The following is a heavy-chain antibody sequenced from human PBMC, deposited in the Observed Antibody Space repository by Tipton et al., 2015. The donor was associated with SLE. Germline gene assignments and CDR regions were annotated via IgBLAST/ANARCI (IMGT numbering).Heavy chain of an antibody. D-gene: IGHD3-10*01. CDR2: IKQDGSEK. CDR3: AREGVGRPKGVGPFDY. V-gene: IGHV3-7*01. CDR1: GFTFSSYW. J-gene: IGHJ4*02. Sequence: GSLRLSCAASGFTFSSYWMSWVRQAPGKGLEWVANIKQDGSEKYYVDSVKGRFTISRDNAKNSLYLQMNSLRAEDTAVYYCAREGVGRPKGVGPFDYWGQGTLVTVSS.